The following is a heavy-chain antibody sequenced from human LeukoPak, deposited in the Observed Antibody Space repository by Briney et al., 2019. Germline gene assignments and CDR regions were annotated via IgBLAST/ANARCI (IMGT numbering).Heavy chain of an antibody. V-gene: IGHV3-30*02. Sequence: PGGSLRLSCETSGFRFITYGMHWVRQAPGKGLEWVAYISSVEDKEYYTDSVEGRFTISRDNSKNTLYLQMNSLRAEDTAVYYCAKGVQQLAYFDYWGQGTLVTVSS. CDR1: GFRFITYG. CDR3: AKGVQQLAYFDY. CDR2: ISSVEDKE. J-gene: IGHJ4*02. D-gene: IGHD6-13*01.